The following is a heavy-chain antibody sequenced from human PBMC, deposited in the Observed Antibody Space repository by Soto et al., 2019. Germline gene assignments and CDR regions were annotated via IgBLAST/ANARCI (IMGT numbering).Heavy chain of an antibody. V-gene: IGHV3-13*01. CDR1: GITFSSYD. CDR2: IGSAGDT. CDR3: ARGFGQQLASDAFDI. Sequence: TGGSLRRSCAASGITFSSYDMHWVRQATGKGLEWVSAIGSAGDTYYPGSVKGPLTISRENAKNSLYLQMNSLSAGETAVYYFARGFGQQLASDAFDIWGQRTMVTVSS. J-gene: IGHJ3*02. D-gene: IGHD6-13*01.